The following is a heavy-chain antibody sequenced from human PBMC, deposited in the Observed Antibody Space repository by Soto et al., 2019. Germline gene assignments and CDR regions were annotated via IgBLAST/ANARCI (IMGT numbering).Heavy chain of an antibody. Sequence: SETLSLTCAVYGGSFSDYYWSWIRQPPGKGLEWIGEINHSGSTNYNPSLKSRVTISVDTSKNQFSLKLSSVTAADTAVYYCARGTPQYYDFWSGYPTVPYGMDVWGQGTTVTVSS. CDR1: GGSFSDYY. CDR3: ARGTPQYYDFWSGYPTVPYGMDV. D-gene: IGHD3-3*01. J-gene: IGHJ6*02. V-gene: IGHV4-34*01. CDR2: INHSGST.